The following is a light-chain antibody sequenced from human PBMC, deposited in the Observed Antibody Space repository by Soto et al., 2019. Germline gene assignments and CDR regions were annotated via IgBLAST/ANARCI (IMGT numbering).Light chain of an antibody. CDR2: KAS. CDR1: QSVSSW. CDR3: QQYHSHSS. Sequence: DIQMTQSPSTLSAFVGDRVTITCRASQSVSSWLAWYQQKPGKAPKLLISKASTLESGVPSRFSGSESGTEFTLTITSLQPDDSARYYCQQYHSHSSFGQGTKLEIK. V-gene: IGKV1-5*03. J-gene: IGKJ2*01.